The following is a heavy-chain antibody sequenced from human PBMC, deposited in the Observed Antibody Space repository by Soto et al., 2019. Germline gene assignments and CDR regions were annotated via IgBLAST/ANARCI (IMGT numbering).Heavy chain of an antibody. CDR2: IIPISGTA. Sequence: QVQLVQSGAEVKKPGSSVKVSCTASGGTFSSYAISWVRQAPGQGLEWMGGIIPISGTANYAQKFQGRVTITADESTSTVYMEVSSLRSEDTAVYFCARSQGSSTSLEIYYYYYYGMDVWGQGTTVTVSS. CDR1: GGTFSSYA. CDR3: ARSQGSSTSLEIYYYYYYGMDV. V-gene: IGHV1-69*01. J-gene: IGHJ6*02. D-gene: IGHD2-2*01.